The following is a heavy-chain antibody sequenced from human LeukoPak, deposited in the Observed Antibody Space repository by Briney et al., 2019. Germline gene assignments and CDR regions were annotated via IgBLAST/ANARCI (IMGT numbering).Heavy chain of an antibody. V-gene: IGHV3-64*01. CDR3: TTGLCGSDCYSPDS. CDR1: GFTFSSHA. Sequence: GGSLRLSCEASGFTFSSHAMQWVRQAPGKGLEFVSGITGNGASTSYANSVKGRFIVSRDNSKNTVYLQLGSLRVEDMAMYYCTTGLCGSDCYSPDSWGQGTPVTVSS. CDR2: ITGNGAST. D-gene: IGHD2-21*02. J-gene: IGHJ5*01.